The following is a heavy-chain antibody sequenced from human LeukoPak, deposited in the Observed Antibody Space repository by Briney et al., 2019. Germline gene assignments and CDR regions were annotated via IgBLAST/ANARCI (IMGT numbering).Heavy chain of an antibody. Sequence: GGSLRLSCAASGFTFSSYVVNWVRQAPGKGLEWVSYISSSGSTIYYADSVKGRFTISRDNAKNSLYLQMNRLRANDTAVYYCARGHCSSTSCQYNYYYYMDVWGKGTTVTVPS. CDR2: ISSSGSTI. CDR1: GFTFSSYV. CDR3: ARGHCSSTSCQYNYYYYMDV. V-gene: IGHV3-48*03. J-gene: IGHJ6*03. D-gene: IGHD2-2*01.